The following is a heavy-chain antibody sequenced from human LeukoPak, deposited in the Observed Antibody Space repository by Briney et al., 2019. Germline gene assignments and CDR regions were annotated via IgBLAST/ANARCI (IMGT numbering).Heavy chain of an antibody. D-gene: IGHD2-15*01. CDR3: ARGRVRCSGGNCYSYAFAG. CDR2: ISPKSGGT. Sequence: ASVTVSCKASGYTFIDFYMHWVRQAPGQGLEWMGWISPKSGGTNYAQKFKGRLTVTRDTSISTAYMELSWLTSDDTALYYCARGRVRCSGGNCYSYAFAGWGQGTMVTVSS. CDR1: GYTFIDFY. J-gene: IGHJ3*01. V-gene: IGHV1-2*02.